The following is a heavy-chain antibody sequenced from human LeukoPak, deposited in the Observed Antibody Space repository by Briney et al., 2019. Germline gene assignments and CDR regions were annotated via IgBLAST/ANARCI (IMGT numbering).Heavy chain of an antibody. Sequence: ASVKVSCKASGYTFGGYYAHWVRQAPGQGLEWMGWLNPNSGGTNYAQKFQGSVTMTRDTSINTAYMELSRLRSDDTAMYYCARAYGSGTNYKDYFDEWGQGTLVTVSS. D-gene: IGHD3-10*01. CDR1: GYTFGGYY. V-gene: IGHV1-2*02. CDR2: LNPNSGGT. J-gene: IGHJ4*02. CDR3: ARAYGSGTNYKDYFDE.